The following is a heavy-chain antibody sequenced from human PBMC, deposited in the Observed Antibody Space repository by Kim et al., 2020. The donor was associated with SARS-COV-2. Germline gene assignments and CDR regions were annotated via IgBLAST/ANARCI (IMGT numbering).Heavy chain of an antibody. J-gene: IGHJ4*02. CDR1: GFTFSSYA. CDR2: ISGSGGST. V-gene: IGHV3-23*01. D-gene: IGHD4-17*01. Sequence: GGSLRLSCAASGFTFSSYAMSWVRQAPGKGLEWVSAISGSGGSTYYADSVKGRFTISRDNSKNTLYLQMNSLRAEDTAVYYCVRRRDYGGKTYFDSWGQGTLVTVSS. CDR3: VRRRDYGGKTYFDS.